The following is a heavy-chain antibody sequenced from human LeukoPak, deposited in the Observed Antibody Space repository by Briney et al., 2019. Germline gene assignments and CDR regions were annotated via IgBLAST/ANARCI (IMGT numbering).Heavy chain of an antibody. CDR3: ARRPEYSANYDY. Sequence: PGGSLRPSCAASGFTVSSSYMSWVRQAPGKGLEWVSVIYAGGSTYYADSVKGRFTISRHNSNNTLYLQMNSLRPEDTAVYFCARRPEYSANYDYWGPGTLVTVSS. J-gene: IGHJ4*02. CDR1: GFTVSSSY. D-gene: IGHD1-26*01. CDR2: IYAGGST. V-gene: IGHV3-53*04.